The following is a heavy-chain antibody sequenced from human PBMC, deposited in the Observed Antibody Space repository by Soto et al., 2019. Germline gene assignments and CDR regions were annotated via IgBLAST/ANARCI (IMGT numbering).Heavy chain of an antibody. CDR3: ARVRASRGQRDLDF. CDR2: INPSGAT. J-gene: IGHJ4*02. Sequence: QVQLQQWGAGLLKPSETLSLTCGVYGGSFSGYYWNWIRQPPGKGLEWIGEINPSGATNYHPSLTRLVTKSADTSKNPFSLNLSSVTAASTAVYYCARVRASRGQRDLDFWGQGTLVTLSS. V-gene: IGHV4-34*01. D-gene: IGHD6-13*01. CDR1: GGSFSGYY.